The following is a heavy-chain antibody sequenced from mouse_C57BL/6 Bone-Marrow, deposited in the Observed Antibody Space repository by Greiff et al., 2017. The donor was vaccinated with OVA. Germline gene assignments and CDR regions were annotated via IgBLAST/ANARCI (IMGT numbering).Heavy chain of an antibody. Sequence: EVKLMESGGGLVKPGGSLKLSCAASGFTFSSYAMSWVRQTPEKRLEWVATISDGGSYTYYPDNVKGRFTISRDNAKNNLYLQMSHLKSEDTAMYYCARGYDGDYWGQGTTLTVSS. CDR3: ARGYDGDY. CDR2: ISDGGSYT. V-gene: IGHV5-4*03. CDR1: GFTFSSYA. J-gene: IGHJ2*01. D-gene: IGHD2-12*01.